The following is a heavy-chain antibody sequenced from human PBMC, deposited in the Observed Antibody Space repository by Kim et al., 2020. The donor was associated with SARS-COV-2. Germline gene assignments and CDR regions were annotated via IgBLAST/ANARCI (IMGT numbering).Heavy chain of an antibody. CDR3: AGGAPGH. Sequence: HSGSTNSNPSLKSRVSMSVDTAKNQFSVKLTSVTAADTAVYYCAGGAPGHWGQGTLVTVSS. J-gene: IGHJ1*01. V-gene: IGHV4-34*01. CDR2: HSGST.